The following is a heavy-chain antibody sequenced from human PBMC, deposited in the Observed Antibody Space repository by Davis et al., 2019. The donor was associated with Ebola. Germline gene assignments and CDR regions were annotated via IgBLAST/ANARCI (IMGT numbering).Heavy chain of an antibody. Sequence: SETLSLPCPVSGCSISSYYWSWIRQPPGKGLEWIGYIYYSGSTNYNPSLKSRVTISVDTSKNQFSLKLSSVTAADTAVYYCAKSIAARYYYYGMDVWGQGTTVTVSS. V-gene: IGHV4-59*01. D-gene: IGHD6-6*01. J-gene: IGHJ6*02. CDR2: IYYSGST. CDR1: GCSISSYY. CDR3: AKSIAARYYYYGMDV.